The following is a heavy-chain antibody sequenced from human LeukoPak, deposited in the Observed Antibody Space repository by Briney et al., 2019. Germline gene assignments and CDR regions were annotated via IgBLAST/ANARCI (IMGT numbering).Heavy chain of an antibody. CDR3: ARVPSVIDAFDI. CDR2: IYYTGST. V-gene: IGHV4-31*03. D-gene: IGHD2-21*01. J-gene: IGHJ3*02. CDR1: GGSISSGGYY. Sequence: SQTLSLTCTVSGGSISSGGYYWSWIRQHPGKGLEWIAYIYYTGSTYYNPSLKSRLTISVDTSKNRFSLRLSSMTAADTAVYYCARVPSVIDAFDIWGQGTMVTVSS.